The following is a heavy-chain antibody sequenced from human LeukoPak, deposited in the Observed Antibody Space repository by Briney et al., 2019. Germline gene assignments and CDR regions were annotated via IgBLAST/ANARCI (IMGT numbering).Heavy chain of an antibody. Sequence: GGSLRLSCAASGFTFSNYNMNWVRQAPGKGLVWVSRINSDGSTTSYADSVKGRFTISRDNAKNTLYLQMNSLRAEDTAVYYCAREGGYVEFDYWGQGTLVTVSS. J-gene: IGHJ4*02. CDR2: INSDGSTT. D-gene: IGHD5-12*01. CDR3: AREGGYVEFDY. CDR1: GFTFSNYN. V-gene: IGHV3-74*01.